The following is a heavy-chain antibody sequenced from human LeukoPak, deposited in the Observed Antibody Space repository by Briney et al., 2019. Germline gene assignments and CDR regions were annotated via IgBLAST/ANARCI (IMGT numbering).Heavy chain of an antibody. CDR3: ARWGGTRQYYFDY. D-gene: IGHD3-16*01. CDR2: INFDGSIN. Sequence: PGGSLRLSCAASGFSLSNYGLHWVRQGPGKGLEWVALINFDGSINYYADSVKGRITISNDTYKNTLYLQMNSLRADDTAMYYSARWGGTRQYYFDYWGQGTLATVSS. V-gene: IGHV3-33*01. CDR1: GFSLSNYG. J-gene: IGHJ4*02.